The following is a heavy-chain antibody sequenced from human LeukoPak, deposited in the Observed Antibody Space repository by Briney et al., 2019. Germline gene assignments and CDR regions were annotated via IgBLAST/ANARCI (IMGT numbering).Heavy chain of an antibody. D-gene: IGHD6-6*01. CDR2: ISAYNGNT. CDR3: ARDIQQLADAFDI. V-gene: IGHV1-18*01. CDR1: GYTFTRYG. J-gene: IGHJ3*02. Sequence: ASVKVSCKASGYTFTRYGISWVRQAPGQGLEWMGWISAYNGNTNYAQKFQGRVTMTRDTSISTAYMELSRLRSDDTAVYYCARDIQQLADAFDIWRQGTMVSVSS.